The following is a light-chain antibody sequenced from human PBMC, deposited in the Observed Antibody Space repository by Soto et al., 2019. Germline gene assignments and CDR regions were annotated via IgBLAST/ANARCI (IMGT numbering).Light chain of an antibody. V-gene: IGKV1-39*01. CDR3: QQSYSTPPDT. Sequence: DIQMTQSPSSLSASVGDRVTITCRASQSISSYLNWYQQKPGKAPKLLIYDASSLESGVPSRFSGSGSGTDFTLTISILQPEDFATYYCQQSYSTPPDTFGQGTKVDIK. CDR2: DAS. J-gene: IGKJ2*01. CDR1: QSISSY.